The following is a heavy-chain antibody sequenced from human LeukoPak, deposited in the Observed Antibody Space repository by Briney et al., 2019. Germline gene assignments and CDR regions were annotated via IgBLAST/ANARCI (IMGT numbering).Heavy chain of an antibody. V-gene: IGHV1-18*01. Sequence: ASVKVSCKASGYTFTSYGISWVRQAPGQGLEWMGWISAYNGNTNYAQKLQGRVTMTTDTSTSTAYMELRSLRSDDTAVYYCARSIAARPDYYYYYMDVWGKGTTVTVSS. CDR2: ISAYNGNT. CDR3: ARSIAARPDYYYYYMDV. J-gene: IGHJ6*03. CDR1: GYTFTSYG. D-gene: IGHD6-6*01.